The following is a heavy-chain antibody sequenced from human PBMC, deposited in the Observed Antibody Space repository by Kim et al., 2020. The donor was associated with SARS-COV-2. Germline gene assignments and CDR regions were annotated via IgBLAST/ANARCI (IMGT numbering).Heavy chain of an antibody. CDR3: AKRIAPEEYYYDSSGYPDFDY. J-gene: IGHJ4*02. CDR2: ISGSGGST. V-gene: IGHV3-23*01. CDR1: GFTFSSYA. Sequence: GGSLRLSCAASGFTFSSYAMSWVRQAPGKGLEWVSAISGSGGSTYYADSVKGRFTISRDNSKNTLYLQMNSLRAEDTAVYYCAKRIAPEEYYYDSSGYPDFDYWGQGTLVTVSS. D-gene: IGHD3-22*01.